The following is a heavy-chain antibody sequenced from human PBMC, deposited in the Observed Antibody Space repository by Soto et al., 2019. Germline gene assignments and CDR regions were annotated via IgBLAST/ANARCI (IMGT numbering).Heavy chain of an antibody. CDR1: GGSISSGDYY. V-gene: IGHV4-30-4*08. CDR3: ARDDSYYYDSSGSKRAAFDI. J-gene: IGHJ3*02. CDR2: IYYSGST. Sequence: QVQLQESGPGLVKPSQTLSLTCTVSGGSISSGDYYWSWIRQPPGKGLEWIGYIYYSGSTNYNPSLKSRVTISVDTSKNQFSLKLSSVTAADTAVYYCARDDSYYYDSSGSKRAAFDIWGQGTMVTVSS. D-gene: IGHD3-22*01.